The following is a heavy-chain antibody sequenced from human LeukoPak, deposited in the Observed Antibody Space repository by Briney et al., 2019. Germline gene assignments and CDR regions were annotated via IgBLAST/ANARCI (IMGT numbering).Heavy chain of an antibody. Sequence: SETLSLTCTVSGGSISSGDYYWSWIRQPPGKGLEWIGYIYYSGSTYYNPSLKSRVTISVDTSKNQLSLKLSSVTAADTAVYYCARANAGYSGYDSTFDYWGQGTLVTVSS. CDR3: ARANAGYSGYDSTFDY. CDR1: GGSISSGDYY. V-gene: IGHV4-30-4*01. D-gene: IGHD5-12*01. J-gene: IGHJ4*02. CDR2: IYYSGST.